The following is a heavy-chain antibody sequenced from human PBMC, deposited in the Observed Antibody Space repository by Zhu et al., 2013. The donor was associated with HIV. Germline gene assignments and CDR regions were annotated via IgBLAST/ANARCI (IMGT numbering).Heavy chain of an antibody. CDR3: ARDSGIAAAGGSHDAFDI. V-gene: IGHV1-18*01. D-gene: IGHD6-13*01. CDR2: VSPYNGNT. Sequence: QVQLVQSGPEVKKPGASVRVSCKASGYTFTTYGFTWVRQAPGQGLEWMGWVSPYNGNTNYAQKLQGRVTMTTDTSTSTAYMELRSLRSDDTAVYYCARDSGIAAAGGSHDAFDIWGQGTMVTVSS. J-gene: IGHJ3*02. CDR1: GYTFTTYG.